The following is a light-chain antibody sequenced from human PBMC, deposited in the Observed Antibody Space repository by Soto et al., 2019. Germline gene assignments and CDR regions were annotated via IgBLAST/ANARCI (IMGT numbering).Light chain of an antibody. CDR2: RND. CDR3: AAWDDSLNGVV. V-gene: IGLV1-44*01. Sequence: QAVVTQPPSASGTPGQRVTISCSGSSSNIGSGSVNWYQQLPGTAPKVLIYRNDHRPSGVPDRFSGSKSGTSASLAISGLQSEDEADYYCAAWDDSLNGVVFGGGTKLTVL. J-gene: IGLJ2*01. CDR1: SSNIGSGS.